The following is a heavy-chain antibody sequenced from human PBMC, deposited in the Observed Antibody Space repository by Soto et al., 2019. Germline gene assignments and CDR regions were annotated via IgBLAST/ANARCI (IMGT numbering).Heavy chain of an antibody. CDR1: GGTLSSYA. CDR2: IIPIFGTA. J-gene: IGHJ4*02. Sequence: ASVKVSCKASGGTLSSYAISWVRQAPGQGLEWMGGIIPIFGTANYARKFQGRVTITADESTSTAYMELFSLISEDTAVYYCARGGRQQLAGKSFDYWGQGTLVTVSS. V-gene: IGHV1-69*13. D-gene: IGHD6-13*01. CDR3: ARGGRQQLAGKSFDY.